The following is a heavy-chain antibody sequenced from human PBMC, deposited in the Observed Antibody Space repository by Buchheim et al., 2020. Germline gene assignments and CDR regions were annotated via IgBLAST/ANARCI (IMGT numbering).Heavy chain of an antibody. CDR3: AREYSSPSGRGNWFDP. Sequence: QVQLQESGPGLVKPSQTLSLTCTVSGGSINTGGYYWSWIRQHPGKGLEWIGYVYYSGATHYNPSLKSRVSMSVDTSKKQFSLNLNSVTAADTAVYYCAREYSSPSGRGNWFDPWGQGTL. CDR1: GGSINTGGYY. V-gene: IGHV4-31*03. D-gene: IGHD6-6*01. J-gene: IGHJ5*02. CDR2: VYYSGAT.